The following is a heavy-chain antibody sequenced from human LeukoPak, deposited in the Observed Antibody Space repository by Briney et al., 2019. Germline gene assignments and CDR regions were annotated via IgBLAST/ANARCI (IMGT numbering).Heavy chain of an antibody. CDR3: ARSKAWELPNAFDI. Sequence: GASVKVSCKASGYTFTGYYMHWVRQAPGQGLEWMGRINPNSGGTNDARKFQGRVTMTRDTSISTAYMELSRLRSDDTAVYYCARSKAWELPNAFDIWGQGTMVTVSS. CDR1: GYTFTGYY. D-gene: IGHD1-26*01. V-gene: IGHV1-2*06. J-gene: IGHJ3*02. CDR2: INPNSGGT.